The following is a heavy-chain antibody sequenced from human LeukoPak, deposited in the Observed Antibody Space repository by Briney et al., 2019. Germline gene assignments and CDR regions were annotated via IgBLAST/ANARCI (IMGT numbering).Heavy chain of an antibody. D-gene: IGHD4-17*01. CDR1: GGTFSSHA. J-gene: IGHJ3*02. V-gene: IGHV1-69*06. CDR3: ARDGGNYGDYELRAKDAFDI. CDR2: IIPIFGTA. Sequence: ASVKVSCKASGGTFSSHAISWVRQAPGQGLEWMGGIIPIFGTANYAQKFQGRVTITADKSTSTAYMELSSLRSEDTAVYYCARDGGNYGDYELRAKDAFDIWGQGTMVTVSS.